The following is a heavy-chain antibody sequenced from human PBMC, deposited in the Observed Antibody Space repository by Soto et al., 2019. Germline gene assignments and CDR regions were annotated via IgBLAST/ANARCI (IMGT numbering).Heavy chain of an antibody. Sequence: QVQLQQWGAGLLKSSETLSLTCAVYGGSFSGYYWNWIRQPPEKGLEWIGEINHSGSTNYNPSLXXRLTRSRDTSXXQXSXXLSSVTAADTAVYYCARGGAYCSSISCQPLGGMDVWGQGTTVTVSS. CDR1: GGSFSGYY. V-gene: IGHV4-34*01. CDR3: ARGGAYCSSISCQPLGGMDV. J-gene: IGHJ6*02. D-gene: IGHD2-2*01. CDR2: INHSGST.